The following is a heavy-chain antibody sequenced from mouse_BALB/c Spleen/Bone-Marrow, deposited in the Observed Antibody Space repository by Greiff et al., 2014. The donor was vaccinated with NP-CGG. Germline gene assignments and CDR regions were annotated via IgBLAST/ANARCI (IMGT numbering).Heavy chain of an antibody. D-gene: IGHD2-1*01. Sequence: QVQLKDSGAELAKPGASVKMSCKASGYTFTSYWMHWVKQRPGQGLEWIGYINPSTGYTEYNQKFKDKATLTADKSSSTAYMQLSSLTSEDSAVYYCARKGNYVAMDYWGQGTSVTVSS. CDR3: ARKGNYVAMDY. J-gene: IGHJ4*01. CDR2: INPSTGYT. V-gene: IGHV1-7*01. CDR1: GYTFTSYW.